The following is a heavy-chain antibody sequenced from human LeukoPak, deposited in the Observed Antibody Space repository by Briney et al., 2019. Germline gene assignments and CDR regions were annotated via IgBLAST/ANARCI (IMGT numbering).Heavy chain of an antibody. V-gene: IGHV3-7*03. CDR1: GFTFSSYW. CDR3: AREFDYGTLPGPY. CDR2: IKHDGTEK. Sequence: GGSLRLSCAASGFTFSSYWMTWVRQAPGKGLEWVANIKHDGTEKYYVDSVKGRFTISRDNAKNSLYLQMNSLKAEDTGVYYCAREFDYGTLPGPYWGPGTLVIVSS. D-gene: IGHD3-9*01. J-gene: IGHJ4*02.